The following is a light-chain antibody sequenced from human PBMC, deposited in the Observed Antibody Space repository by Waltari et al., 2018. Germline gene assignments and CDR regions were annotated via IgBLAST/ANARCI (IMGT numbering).Light chain of an antibody. CDR3: QLYGSSSRYI. V-gene: IGKV3-20*01. CDR2: GAS. Sequence: EIVLTQSPGTLSLSPGERATLSCRASQGVSSSYLAWYQQKPGQAPRLLIYGASSRATGIPDRFSGSGSGTDFSLTIRRLEPEDFAVYYRQLYGSSSRYIFGQGTKLEI. CDR1: QGVSSSY. J-gene: IGKJ2*01.